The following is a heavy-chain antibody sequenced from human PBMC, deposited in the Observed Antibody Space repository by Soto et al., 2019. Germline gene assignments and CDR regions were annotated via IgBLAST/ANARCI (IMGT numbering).Heavy chain of an antibody. V-gene: IGHV3-23*01. J-gene: IGHJ3*02. CDR3: AKDGGITMFRGRARGFDI. Sequence: PGGSLRLSCAASGFTFNIFAMGWVRQPPGQGLEWISGISGSGESTYYADSVEGRFTISRDDSKNTVHLELNSLKAEDTAVYYYAKDGGITMFRGRARGFDIWGPGTMVTVSS. CDR2: ISGSGEST. D-gene: IGHD3-10*01. CDR1: GFTFNIFA.